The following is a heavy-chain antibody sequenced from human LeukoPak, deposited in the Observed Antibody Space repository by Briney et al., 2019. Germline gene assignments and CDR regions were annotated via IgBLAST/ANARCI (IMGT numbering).Heavy chain of an antibody. CDR3: ARGLIYCGGDCYRAFDI. CDR1: GFTFSSHT. V-gene: IGHV3-48*02. Sequence: GGSLRLSCAASGFTFSSHTMNWVRQAPGKGLEWVSYISSSSSRIYYAGSVKGRFTISRDNAKNSLYLQMHSLRDEDTAVYYCARGLIYCGGDCYRAFDIWGQGTMVTVSS. D-gene: IGHD2-21*02. J-gene: IGHJ3*02. CDR2: ISSSSSRI.